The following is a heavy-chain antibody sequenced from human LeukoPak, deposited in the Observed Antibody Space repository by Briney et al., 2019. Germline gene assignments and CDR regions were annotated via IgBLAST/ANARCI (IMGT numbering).Heavy chain of an antibody. D-gene: IGHD4-11*01. CDR3: ARAGMTTYYYYYMDV. V-gene: IGHV3-48*01. CDR1: GFTFSTYG. CDR2: ISSSSSTI. Sequence: PGGSLRLSCAASGFTFSTYGMHWVRQAPGKGLEWVSYISSSSSTIYYADSVKGRFTISRDNAKNSLYLQMNSLRAEDTAVYYCARAGMTTYYYYYMDVWGKGTTVTVFS. J-gene: IGHJ6*03.